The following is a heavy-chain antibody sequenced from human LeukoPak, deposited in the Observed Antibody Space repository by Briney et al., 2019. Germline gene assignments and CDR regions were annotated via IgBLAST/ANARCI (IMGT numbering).Heavy chain of an antibody. J-gene: IGHJ5*02. Sequence: PSETLSLTCAVYGGSFSGYYWSWIRQPPGKGLEWIGEINHSGSTNYNPSLKSRVTISVDTSKNQFSLKLSSVTAADTAVYYCARVRSSSWYSTTNNWFDPWGQGTLVTVPS. V-gene: IGHV4-34*01. CDR3: ARVRSSSWYSTTNNWFDP. D-gene: IGHD6-13*01. CDR2: INHSGST. CDR1: GGSFSGYY.